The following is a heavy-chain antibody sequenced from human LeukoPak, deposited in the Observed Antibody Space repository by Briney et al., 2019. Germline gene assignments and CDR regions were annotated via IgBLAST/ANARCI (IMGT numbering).Heavy chain of an antibody. Sequence: SETLSLTCTVSGGSISSSSYYWGWNRQPPGKGLEWIGSIYYSGSTYYNPSLKSRVTISVDTSKNQFSLKLSSVTAADTAVYYCARGARFGELLLKDAFDIWGQGTMVTVSS. D-gene: IGHD3-10*01. CDR3: ARGARFGELLLKDAFDI. V-gene: IGHV4-39*07. CDR2: IYYSGST. J-gene: IGHJ3*02. CDR1: GGSISSSSYY.